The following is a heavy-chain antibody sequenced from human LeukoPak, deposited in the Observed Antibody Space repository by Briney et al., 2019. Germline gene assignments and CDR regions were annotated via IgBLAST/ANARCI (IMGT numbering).Heavy chain of an antibody. Sequence: GGSLRLSCAASGFTFSSYNMNWVRQAPGKGPEWVSSITSSSSYIYYADSVKGRFTISRDDAKNSLFLQMNSLRAEDTATYYCARGEFGDYYYFYMDVWGKGTTVTVSS. CDR1: GFTFSSYN. CDR3: ARGEFGDYYYFYMDV. D-gene: IGHD2/OR15-2a*01. CDR2: ITSSSSYI. V-gene: IGHV3-21*01. J-gene: IGHJ6*03.